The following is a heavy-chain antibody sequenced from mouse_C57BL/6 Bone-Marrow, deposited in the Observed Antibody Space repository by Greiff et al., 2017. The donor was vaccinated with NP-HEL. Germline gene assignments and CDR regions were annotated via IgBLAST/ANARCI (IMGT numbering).Heavy chain of an antibody. Sequence: VQLQQPGAELVKPGASVKMSCKASGYTFTSYWITWVKQRPGQGLEWIGDIYPGSGSTNYNEKFKSKATLTVDTSSSTAYMQLSSLTSEDSAVYYCARWSYGSSFFAYWGQGTLVTVSA. CDR3: ARWSYGSSFFAY. J-gene: IGHJ3*01. CDR2: IYPGSGST. D-gene: IGHD1-1*01. V-gene: IGHV1-55*01. CDR1: GYTFTSYW.